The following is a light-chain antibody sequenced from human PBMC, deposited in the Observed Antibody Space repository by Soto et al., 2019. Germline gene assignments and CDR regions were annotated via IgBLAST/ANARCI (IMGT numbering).Light chain of an antibody. J-gene: IGKJ1*01. CDR1: QSISTS. V-gene: IGKV1-39*01. Sequence: DIQMTQSPSSLSASVGDRVTITRRTSQSISTSLNWYQQKAGKAPKLLIYGASTLQSGVPLRFSGSGSGTDFTLTISSLQREDFATYYCQESYSFLWGTCGQGTKVEIK. CDR3: QESYSFLWGT. CDR2: GAS.